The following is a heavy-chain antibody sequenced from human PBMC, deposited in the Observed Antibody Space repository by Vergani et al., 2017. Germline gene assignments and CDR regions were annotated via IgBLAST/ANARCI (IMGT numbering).Heavy chain of an antibody. Sequence: QVQLQQWGGGLLKPSETLSLTCVVNGGSFTSYHWTWIRPSPAEGLECVGDIDHTGRPDYNPSLKRRLTMSVDKSRNQFSLTLHSVTATDTAISFCSRVNTATNGQRYYYYCMDVWGQGTAVTVSP. D-gene: IGHD4-11*01. CDR3: SRVNTATNGQRYYYYCMDV. J-gene: IGHJ6*01. CDR1: GGSFTSYH. V-gene: IGHV4-34*01. CDR2: IDHTGRP.